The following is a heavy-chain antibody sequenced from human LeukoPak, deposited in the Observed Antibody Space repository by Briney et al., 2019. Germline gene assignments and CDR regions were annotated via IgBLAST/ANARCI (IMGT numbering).Heavy chain of an antibody. Sequence: SETLSLTCVVFGDPMNNERWSWVRQPPGKGLEWIGEIFHSGSTNYNPSLKSRVTMPVAKSTNQFSLTLTSVTAADTAVYYCTRDLGSHPGFWGQGTLVTVSS. CDR1: GDPMNNER. V-gene: IGHV4-4*02. D-gene: IGHD6-13*01. J-gene: IGHJ4*02. CDR3: TRDLGSHPGF. CDR2: IFHSGST.